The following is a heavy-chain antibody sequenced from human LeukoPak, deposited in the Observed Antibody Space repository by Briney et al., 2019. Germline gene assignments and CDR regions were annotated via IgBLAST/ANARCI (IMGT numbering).Heavy chain of an antibody. CDR2: INSDGSST. D-gene: IGHD5-18*01. CDR3: AKGGYSNGRYYYYYMDV. J-gene: IGHJ6*03. CDR1: GFTFSNYW. Sequence: GGSLRLSCAASGFTFSNYWMHWVRQAPGKGLVWVSRINSDGSSTSYADSVRGRFTISRDNAKNTLYLQMNSLRAEDTAVYYCAKGGYSNGRYYYYYMDVWGEGATVTVSS. V-gene: IGHV3-74*01.